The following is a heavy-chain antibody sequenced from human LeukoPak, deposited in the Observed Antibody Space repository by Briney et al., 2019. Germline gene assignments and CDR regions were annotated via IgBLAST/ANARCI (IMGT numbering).Heavy chain of an antibody. D-gene: IGHD3-22*01. CDR1: GGSISSYY. Sequence: PSETLSLTCTVSGGSISSYYWSWIRQPAGKGLEWIGLIYTSGSTNYNPSLKSQVTISVDTSKNQFSLKLSSVTAADTAVYYCATRAYGDSSGYYPNPWYFDLWGRGTLVTVSS. CDR3: ATRAYGDSSGYYPNPWYFDL. CDR2: IYTSGST. V-gene: IGHV4-4*07. J-gene: IGHJ2*01.